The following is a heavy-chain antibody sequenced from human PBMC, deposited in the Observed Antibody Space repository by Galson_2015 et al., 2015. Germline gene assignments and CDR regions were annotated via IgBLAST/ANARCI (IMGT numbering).Heavy chain of an antibody. CDR3: ARLVITMTKVPVEL. CDR1: GGSISSSSYY. D-gene: IGHD3-22*01. CDR2: IYYSGST. V-gene: IGHV4-39*01. J-gene: IGHJ2*01. Sequence: ATLSLPCPVSGGSISSSSYYWGWIRPPPGKGLEWIGSIYYSGSTYYNPSLKSRVTISVDTSKNQFSRKLSSVTAADTAVYYCARLVITMTKVPVELWGRGTLVTVSS.